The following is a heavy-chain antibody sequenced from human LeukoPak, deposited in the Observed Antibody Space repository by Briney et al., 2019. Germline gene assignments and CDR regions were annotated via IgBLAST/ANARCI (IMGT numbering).Heavy chain of an antibody. CDR1: GGSISSSDYY. V-gene: IGHV4-30-4*08. CDR3: ARVENYGEFDY. CDR2: IYHSGTT. Sequence: SETLSLTCTVSGGSISSSDYYWSWLRQPPGLGLEWIGYIYHSGTTYYNPSLKSRVTISVDTSKNQFSLKLSSVTAADTAVYYCARVENYGEFDYWGQGTLVTVSS. D-gene: IGHD1-7*01. J-gene: IGHJ4*02.